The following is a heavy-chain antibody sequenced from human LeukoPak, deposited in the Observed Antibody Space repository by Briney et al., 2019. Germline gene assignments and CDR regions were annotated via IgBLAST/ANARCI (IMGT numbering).Heavy chain of an antibody. CDR2: MRSDGSDI. Sequence: PGKSLRLSCGASGFTFNTYGMHWVRQAPGKGLEWVAVMRSDGSDIYYADSVKGRFTISRDNSKNTLYLQMNSLRAEDTAVYYCARDQSPKWGSGERYFDYWGQGTLVTVSS. CDR1: GFTFNTYG. D-gene: IGHD7-27*01. J-gene: IGHJ4*02. V-gene: IGHV3-33*01. CDR3: ARDQSPKWGSGERYFDY.